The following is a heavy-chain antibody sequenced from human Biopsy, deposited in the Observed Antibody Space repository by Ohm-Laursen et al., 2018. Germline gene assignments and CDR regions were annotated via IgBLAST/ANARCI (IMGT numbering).Heavy chain of an antibody. V-gene: IGHV1-69*01. CDR2: IITVSETA. CDR1: GGAFTNYA. Sequence: SSVKVSCNASGGAFTNYAINWVRQAPGHGLEWMGGIITVSETAGYAERFQGRVTITADVTTTTAYMDLSGLRSEDAAVYYCVAYPSSGFFENNDDFAMDVWGQGTTVIVSS. D-gene: IGHD6-19*01. J-gene: IGHJ6*02. CDR3: VAYPSSGFFENNDDFAMDV.